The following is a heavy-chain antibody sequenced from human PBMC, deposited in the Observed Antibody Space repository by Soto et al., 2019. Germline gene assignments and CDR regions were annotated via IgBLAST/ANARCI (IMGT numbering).Heavy chain of an antibody. CDR3: VNLMIAVVITRGAPYIVH. D-gene: IGHD3-22*01. Sequence: DVQLLESGGGLVQPGGSLRLSCAASGFTFSNYAMTWVRKSPGKGLEWVSTISGTGVTTYSADSVKGRFTISRDNSKNTQSLQMNSLRAEDRAVYYGVNLMIAVVITRGAPYIVHWGEGILVSVSS. CDR1: GFTFSNYA. CDR2: ISGTGVTT. J-gene: IGHJ4*02. V-gene: IGHV3-23*01.